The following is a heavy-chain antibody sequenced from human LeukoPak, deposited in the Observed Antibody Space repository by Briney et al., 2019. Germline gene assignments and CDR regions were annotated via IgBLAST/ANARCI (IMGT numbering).Heavy chain of an antibody. V-gene: IGHV3-48*03. Sequence: GGSLRLSCAASGFTFSSYEMNWVRQAPGKGLEWVSYISSSGSTIYYADSVKRRFTISRDTSKNTLYLQMNSLRGEDTAVYYCAKDRSSGWPSAFDIWGQGTMVTVSS. CDR2: ISSSGSTI. D-gene: IGHD6-19*01. CDR1: GFTFSSYE. CDR3: AKDRSSGWPSAFDI. J-gene: IGHJ3*02.